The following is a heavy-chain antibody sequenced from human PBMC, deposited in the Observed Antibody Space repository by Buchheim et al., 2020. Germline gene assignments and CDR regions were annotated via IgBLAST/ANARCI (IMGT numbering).Heavy chain of an antibody. CDR3: ARSKSAKGDRYFDY. CDR1: GYAFATYS. CDR2: VYPGDSHT. Sequence: EVYLVQYGAEMKKPGESLKISCKGSGYAFATYSIAWVRQMPGKGLEWIGVVYPGDSHTTYSPSFQGQVTISADKSINTAYLHWSSLKASDTAMYYCARSKSAKGDRYFDYWGQGTL. V-gene: IGHV5-51*01. D-gene: IGHD3-16*01. J-gene: IGHJ4*02.